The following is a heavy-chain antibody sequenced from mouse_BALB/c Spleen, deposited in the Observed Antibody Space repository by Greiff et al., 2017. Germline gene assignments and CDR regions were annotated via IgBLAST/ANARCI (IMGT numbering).Heavy chain of an antibody. CDR3: AGDGGAFYYDSGDGKYYAMDY. CDR2: ISSGGSYT. CDR1: GFTFSSYA. Sequence: DVKLQESGGGLVKPGGSLKLSCAASGFTFSSYAMPWVRQSPEKRLEWVAEISSGGSYTYYPDTVTGRFTISRDNAKNTLYLELSSLRSEDTAMYYCAGDGGAFYYDSGDGKYYAMDYWGQGTSVTVSS. J-gene: IGHJ4*01. D-gene: IGHD2-4*01. V-gene: IGHV5-9-4*01.